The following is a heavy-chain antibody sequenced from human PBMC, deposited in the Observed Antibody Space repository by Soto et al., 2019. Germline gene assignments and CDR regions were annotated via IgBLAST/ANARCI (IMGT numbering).Heavy chain of an antibody. V-gene: IGHV2-5*02. D-gene: IGHD3-22*01. Sequence: QITLKESGPTLVKPTQTLTLTCTFSGFSLSTSGVGVGWIRQPPGKALEWLALIYWDDDKRYSPSLKSRLTITXYXSXNXXVLTMTNMDPVDTATYYCAHRRRYYDSSGYYYLDYWGQGTLVTVSS. CDR3: AHRRRYYDSSGYYYLDY. CDR2: IYWDDDK. CDR1: GFSLSTSGVG. J-gene: IGHJ4*02.